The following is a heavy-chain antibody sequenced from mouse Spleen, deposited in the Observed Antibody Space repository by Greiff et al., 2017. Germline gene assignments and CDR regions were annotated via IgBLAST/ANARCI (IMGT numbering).Heavy chain of an antibody. Sequence: EVKLVESGPGLVKPSQSLSLTCTVTGYSITSDYAWNWIRQFPGNKLEWMGYISYSGSTSYNPSLKSRISITRDTSKNQFFLQLNSVTTEDTATYYCARSGTGFAYWGQGTLVTVSA. J-gene: IGHJ3*01. V-gene: IGHV3-2*02. CDR2: ISYSGST. CDR3: ARSGTGFAY. CDR1: GYSITSDYA. D-gene: IGHD4-1*01.